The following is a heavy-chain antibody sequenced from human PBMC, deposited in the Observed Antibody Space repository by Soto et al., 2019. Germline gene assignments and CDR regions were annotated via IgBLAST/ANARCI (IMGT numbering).Heavy chain of an antibody. CDR3: APEGYDFWSGYYTDAMFDY. CDR2: ISYDGSNK. CDR1: GFTFSRYG. D-gene: IGHD3-3*01. Sequence: PGGSLRLSCAASGFTFSRYGMHWVRQAPGKGLEWVAVISYDGSNKYYADSVKGRFTISRDNSKNTLYLQMNSLRAEDTAVYYCAPEGYDFWSGYYTDAMFDYWGQGTLVTVSS. V-gene: IGHV3-30*03. J-gene: IGHJ4*02.